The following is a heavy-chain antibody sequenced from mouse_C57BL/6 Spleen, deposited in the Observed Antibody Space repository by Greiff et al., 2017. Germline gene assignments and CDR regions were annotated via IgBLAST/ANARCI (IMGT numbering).Heavy chain of an antibody. J-gene: IGHJ4*01. Sequence: EVHLVQSGGGLVKPGGSLKLSCAASGFTFSDYGMHWVRQAPEQGLEWVAYISSGSSTNYYADTVKGRFTISRDNAKNTLFLQMTSLRSEDTAMYYCARRIGSRAMDYWGQGTSVTVSS. CDR3: ARRIGSRAMDY. CDR2: ISSGSSTN. CDR1: GFTFSDYG. V-gene: IGHV5-17*01. D-gene: IGHD1-1*01.